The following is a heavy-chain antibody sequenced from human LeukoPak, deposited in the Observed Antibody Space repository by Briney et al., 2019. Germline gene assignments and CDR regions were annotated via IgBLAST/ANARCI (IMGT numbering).Heavy chain of an antibody. V-gene: IGHV3-74*01. CDR2: INEDGSRT. Sequence: GGSLRLSCAGSGFTFSNYWVHWVRQAPGKGLVWVSRINEDGSRTDYADFVKGRFTISRDNAKNSLYLQMNSLRDEDTAVYYCARDPQIIVGATNHFDNWGQGTLVTVSS. CDR1: GFTFSNYW. CDR3: ARDPQIIVGATNHFDN. J-gene: IGHJ4*02. D-gene: IGHD1-26*01.